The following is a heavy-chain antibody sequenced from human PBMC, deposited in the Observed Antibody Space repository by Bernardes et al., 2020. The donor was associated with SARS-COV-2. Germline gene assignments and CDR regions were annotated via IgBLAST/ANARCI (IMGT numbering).Heavy chain of an antibody. CDR3: ARADEEVGATTAFDY. Sequence: SQTLSLTCAISGDSVSSNSAAWNWIRQFPSRGLEWLGRTYYRSKWYNDYAVSVKSRITITPDTSKNQFSLHLTSVSPEDTAVYYCARADEEVGATTAFDYWGQGTLVTVSS. D-gene: IGHD1-26*01. CDR2: TYYRSKWYN. V-gene: IGHV6-1*01. CDR1: GDSVSSNSAA. J-gene: IGHJ4*02.